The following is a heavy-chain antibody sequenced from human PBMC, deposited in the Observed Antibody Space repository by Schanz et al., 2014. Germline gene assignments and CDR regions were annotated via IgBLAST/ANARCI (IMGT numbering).Heavy chain of an antibody. CDR3: TRDGYSRNFPDY. J-gene: IGHJ4*02. CDR2: IYHTGST. D-gene: IGHD1-26*01. V-gene: IGHV4-4*02. CDR1: GASIESPNW. Sequence: QVQLQESGPGLVKPSGTLSLTCAVSGASIESPNWWSWVRQPPGKGREGIGQIYHTGSTDFNPSRKGRVTISVDKSKNQFSLSLRSVPAADTAVYYCTRDGYSRNFPDYWGQGTLVTVSS.